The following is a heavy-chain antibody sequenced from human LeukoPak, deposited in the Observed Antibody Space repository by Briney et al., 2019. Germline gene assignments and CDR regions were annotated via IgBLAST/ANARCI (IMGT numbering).Heavy chain of an antibody. V-gene: IGHV4-31*03. CDR2: IYYSGST. J-gene: IGHJ4*02. CDR1: GGSISSGGYY. CDR3: ARHGDSSEGDYFDY. D-gene: IGHD3-22*01. Sequence: PSETLSLTCTVSGGSISSGGYYWSWIRQHPGKGLEWIGYIYYSGSTYYNPSLKSRVTISVDTSKNQFSLKLSSVTAADTAVYYCARHGDSSEGDYFDYWGQGTLVTVSS.